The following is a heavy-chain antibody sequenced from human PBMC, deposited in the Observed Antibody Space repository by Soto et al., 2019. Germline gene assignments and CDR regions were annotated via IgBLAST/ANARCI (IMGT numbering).Heavy chain of an antibody. D-gene: IGHD6-19*01. CDR3: ASRGYSSGWYYFDY. Sequence: SSVKVSCKASGGTFSSYASSWVRLAPGQGLEWMGGIIPIFGTANYAQKFQGRVTITADKSTSTAYMELSSLRSEDTAVYYCASRGYSSGWYYFDYWGQGTLVTVSS. J-gene: IGHJ4*02. CDR1: GGTFSSYA. V-gene: IGHV1-69*06. CDR2: IIPIFGTA.